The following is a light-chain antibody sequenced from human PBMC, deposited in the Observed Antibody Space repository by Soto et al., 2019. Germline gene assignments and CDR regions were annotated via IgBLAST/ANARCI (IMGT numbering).Light chain of an antibody. V-gene: IGKV3-20*01. CDR3: QQFCSAPPRT. CDR2: GTS. J-gene: IGKJ1*01. CDR1: QSVTSSS. Sequence: EIVWTPSPGALPQYAWERAGLXCTSSQSVTSSSLAWYQQKSGQAPRLLIYGTSSRAAGIPDRFSGSGSGTEFTLTISRLEPEDFAVCYCQQFCSAPPRTFGQGTKVDIK.